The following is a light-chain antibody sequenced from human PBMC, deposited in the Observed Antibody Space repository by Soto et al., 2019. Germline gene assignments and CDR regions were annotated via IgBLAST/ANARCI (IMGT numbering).Light chain of an antibody. J-gene: IGKJ1*01. V-gene: IGKV2-30*02. CDR1: QRLVHSDGNTY. CDR3: MQATHWPWT. CDR2: MVS. Sequence: LSIAGTFGQPASISSRSSQRLVHSDGNTYLNWFQQRQGKSPRRLIYMVSNRDSGVPDRFSGRGSCTDCTLKISRVEAEDVWVDSGMQATHWPWTFGQGTQVDI.